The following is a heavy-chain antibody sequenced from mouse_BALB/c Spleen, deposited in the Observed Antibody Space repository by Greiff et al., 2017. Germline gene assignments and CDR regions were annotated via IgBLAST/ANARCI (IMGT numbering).Heavy chain of an antibody. V-gene: IGHV5-6*01. J-gene: IGHJ4*01. CDR2: ISSGGSYT. CDR1: GFTFSSYG. Sequence: EVHLVESGGDLVKPGGSLKLSCAASGFTFSSYGMSWVRQTPDKRLEWVATISSGGSYTYYPDSVKGRFTISRDNAKNTLYLQMSSLKSEDTAMYYCARLLTMDYWGQGTSVTVSS. CDR3: ARLLTMDY.